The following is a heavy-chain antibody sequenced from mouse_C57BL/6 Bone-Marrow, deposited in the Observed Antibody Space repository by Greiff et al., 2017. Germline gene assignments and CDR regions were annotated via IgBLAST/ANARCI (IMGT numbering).Heavy chain of an antibody. D-gene: IGHD1-1*01. J-gene: IGHJ2*01. Sequence: VQLQQSGAELVRPGASVTLSCKASGYTFTDYEMHWVKQTPVHGLEWIGAIDPETGGTAYNQKFKGKAILTADKSSSTAYMELRSLTSEDSAFYYCTLYASYYFDDWGEGTTLTVSS. V-gene: IGHV1-15*01. CDR3: TLYASYYFDD. CDR2: IDPETGGT. CDR1: GYTFTDYE.